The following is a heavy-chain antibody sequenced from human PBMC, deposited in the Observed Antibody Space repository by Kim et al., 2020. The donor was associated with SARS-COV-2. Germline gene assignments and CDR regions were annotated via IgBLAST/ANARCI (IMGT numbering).Heavy chain of an antibody. CDR2: IRSYTYGGAT. CDR1: GFTFSDYG. J-gene: IGHJ6*02. CDR3: TRVSGWSHYYYGMDV. Sequence: GGSLRLSCTASGFTFSDYGMSWVRQAPGKRLEWVGFIRSYTYGGATAYAASVKGRFTISRDDSQSIAYLQMNSLKTEDTGVYYCTRVSGWSHYYYGMDVWGQGTTVTVSS. V-gene: IGHV3-49*04. D-gene: IGHD6-19*01.